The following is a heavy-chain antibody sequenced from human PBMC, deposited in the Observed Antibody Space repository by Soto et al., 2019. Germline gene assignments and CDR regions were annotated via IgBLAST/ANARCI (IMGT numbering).Heavy chain of an antibody. J-gene: IGHJ4*02. CDR3: VTSRVSIAVAGETEYYFDY. V-gene: IGHV1-2*04. D-gene: IGHD6-19*01. CDR2: VNPNSGGT. Sequence: GASVKVSCKASGYTFTGYYIHWVRQAPGRGLEWMGWVNPNSGGTNYAQKFQGWVTMTRDTSISTAYMELSRLRSDDTAVYYCVTSRVSIAVAGETEYYFDYWGQGTLVTVYS. CDR1: GYTFTGYY.